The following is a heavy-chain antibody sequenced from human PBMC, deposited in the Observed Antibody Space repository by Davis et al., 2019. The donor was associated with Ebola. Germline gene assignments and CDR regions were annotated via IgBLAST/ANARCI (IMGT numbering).Heavy chain of an antibody. CDR1: GFTFDDYA. V-gene: IGHV3-9*01. Sequence: PGGSLRLSCAASGFTFDDYAMHWVRQAPGKGLEWVSGISWNSGSIGYVDSVKGRFTISRDNAKNSVSLQMNSLRAEDTALYYCAKVYCSSTSCFLFGAFDIWGQGTMVTVSS. J-gene: IGHJ3*02. CDR3: AKVYCSSTSCFLFGAFDI. D-gene: IGHD2-2*01. CDR2: ISWNSGSI.